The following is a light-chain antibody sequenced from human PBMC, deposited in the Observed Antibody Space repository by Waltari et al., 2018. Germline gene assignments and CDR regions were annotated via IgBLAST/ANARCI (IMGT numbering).Light chain of an antibody. CDR3: QVWDSDSDHYI. J-gene: IGLJ1*01. CDR1: YIGSTS. V-gene: IGLV3-21*02. Sequence: SYVLTQAPSASVAPGQTARITCEGTYIGSTSVHWYQQRPGQAPVLVVYDDKDRPSGIPDRFSGSNSGNTATLTISRVEAGDEGDYFCQVWDSDSDHYIFASGTKVTVL. CDR2: DDK.